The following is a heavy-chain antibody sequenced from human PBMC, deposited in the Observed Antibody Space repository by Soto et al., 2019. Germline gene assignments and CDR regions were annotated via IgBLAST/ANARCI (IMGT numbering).Heavy chain of an antibody. J-gene: IGHJ6*04. CDR1: GYSFTSYW. Sequence: GESLQISCKGSGYSFTSYWISWVRQMPGKGLEWMGRIDPSDSYTNYSPSFQGHVTISADKSISTAYLQWSSLKASGTAMYYCARRAKYYYDSSGYYPSEVWGEGTKVTVSS. V-gene: IGHV5-10-1*01. CDR3: ARRAKYYYDSSGYYPSEV. CDR2: IDPSDSYT. D-gene: IGHD3-22*01.